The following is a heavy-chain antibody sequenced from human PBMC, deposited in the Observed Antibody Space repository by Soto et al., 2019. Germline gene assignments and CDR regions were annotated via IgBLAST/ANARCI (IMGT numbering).Heavy chain of an antibody. CDR2: IYYSGST. V-gene: IGHV4-31*03. CDR3: ARDGGAAAGTEDSMDV. D-gene: IGHD6-13*01. CDR1: GGSISSGGYY. Sequence: ASETLSLTCTVSGGSISSGGYYWSWIRQHPGKGLEWIGYIYYSGSTYYNPSLKSRVTISVDTSKNQFSLKLSSVTAADTAVYYCARDGGAAAGTEDSMDVWGQGTTVTVSS. J-gene: IGHJ6*02.